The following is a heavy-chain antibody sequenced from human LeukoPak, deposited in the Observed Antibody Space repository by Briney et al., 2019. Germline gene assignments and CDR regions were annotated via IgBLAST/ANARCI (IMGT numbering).Heavy chain of an antibody. CDR1: GFIFTNYF. V-gene: IGHV3-7*01. D-gene: IGHD3-3*01. CDR2: IKHDGSEK. Sequence: GGSLRLPCAASGFIFTNYFMSWVRQAPGKGLEWVASIKHDGSEKYYVDSVRGRFTISRDNTMNSLYLQMSSLRAEDTAVYYCATDRGWRTSGYYLYYFEYWGQGTLVTYSS. J-gene: IGHJ4*02. CDR3: ATDRGWRTSGYYLYYFEY.